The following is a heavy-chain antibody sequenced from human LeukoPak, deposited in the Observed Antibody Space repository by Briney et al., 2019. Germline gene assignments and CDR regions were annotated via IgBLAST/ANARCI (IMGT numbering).Heavy chain of an antibody. CDR2: IYYSGST. CDR3: ARHTTGYKEWMGGYYYYMDV. Sequence: SETLSLTCTVSGDSISSHYWSWIRQPPGKGLEWIGYIYYSGSTNYNPSLKSRVTISVDTSKNQFSLKLSSVTAADTAVYYCARHTTGYKEWMGGYYYYMDVWGKGTTVTVSS. J-gene: IGHJ6*03. V-gene: IGHV4-59*08. CDR1: GDSISSHY. D-gene: IGHD5-24*01.